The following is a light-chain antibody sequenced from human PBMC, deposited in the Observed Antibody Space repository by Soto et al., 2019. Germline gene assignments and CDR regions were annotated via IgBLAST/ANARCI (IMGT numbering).Light chain of an antibody. J-gene: IGLJ1*01. CDR3: QVWDSDSDQYV. CDR1: NIGTER. Sequence: SYELTQPPSVSVAPGQTARVTCGGNNIGTERVHWYQQKPGQAPILVVYDDTDRRSGIPERFSGSNSDNTATLTISRVEAGDEADHFCQVWDSDSDQYVFGTGTKVTVL. CDR2: DDT. V-gene: IGLV3-21*02.